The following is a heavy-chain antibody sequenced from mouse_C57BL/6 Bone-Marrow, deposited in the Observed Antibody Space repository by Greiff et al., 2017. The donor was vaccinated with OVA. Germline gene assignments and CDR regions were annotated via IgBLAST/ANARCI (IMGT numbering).Heavy chain of an antibody. V-gene: IGHV1-81*01. J-gene: IGHJ3*01. CDR1: GYTFTSYG. CDR2: IYPRSGNT. CDR3: ARNYEFAY. D-gene: IGHD1-1*01. Sequence: VQRVESGAELARPGASVKLSCKASGYTFTSYGISWVKQRTGQGLEWIGEIYPRSGNTYYNEKFKGKATLTADKSSSTAYMELRSLTSEDSAVYFCARNYEFAYWGQGTLVTVSA.